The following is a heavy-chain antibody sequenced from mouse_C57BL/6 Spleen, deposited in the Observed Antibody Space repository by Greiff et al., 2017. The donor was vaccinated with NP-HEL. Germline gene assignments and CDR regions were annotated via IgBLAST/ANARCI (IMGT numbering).Heavy chain of an antibody. CDR1: GYTFTSYW. CDR2: IDPSDSYT. Sequence: QVQLQQPGAELVKPGASVKLSCKASGYTFTSYWMQWVKQRPGQGLEWIGEIDPSDSYTNYNQKFKGKATLTVDTSSSTAYMQLSSLTSEDSAVYYCARFGNSDYWGQSTTLTVSS. V-gene: IGHV1-50*01. J-gene: IGHJ2*01. D-gene: IGHD1-1*02. CDR3: ARFGNSDY.